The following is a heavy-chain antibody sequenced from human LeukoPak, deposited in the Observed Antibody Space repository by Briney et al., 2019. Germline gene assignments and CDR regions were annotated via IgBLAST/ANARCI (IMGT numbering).Heavy chain of an antibody. D-gene: IGHD6-19*01. CDR3: ARDLFGSGWLH. CDR1: GYTFTGYY. CDR2: INPNSGGT. J-gene: IGHJ4*02. Sequence: ASVKVSCKASGYTFTGYYLHWVRQAPGQGLEWMGRINPNSGGTNYAQKFQGRVTMTRDTSISTAYMELSRLRSDDTAVYYCARDLFGSGWLHWGQGTLVTVSS. V-gene: IGHV1-2*06.